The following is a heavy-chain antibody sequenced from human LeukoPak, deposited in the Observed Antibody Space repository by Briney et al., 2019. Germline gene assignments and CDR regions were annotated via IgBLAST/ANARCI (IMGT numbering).Heavy chain of an antibody. J-gene: IGHJ3*02. CDR1: GYTFTGYY. D-gene: IGHD3-3*01. CDR2: INPNSGGT. V-gene: IGHV1-2*02. CDR3: ARGSHSGYDFWSGYSGDAFDI. Sequence: ASVKVSCKASGYTFTGYYMHWMRQAPGQGLEWVGWINPNSGGTNYAQKFQGRVTMTRDTSISTAYMELSRLRSDDTAVYYCARGSHSGYDFWSGYSGDAFDIWGQGTMVTVSS.